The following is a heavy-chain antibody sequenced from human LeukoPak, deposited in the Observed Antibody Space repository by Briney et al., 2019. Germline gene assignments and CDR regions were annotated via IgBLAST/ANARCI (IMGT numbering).Heavy chain of an antibody. CDR1: GVSLRGYY. D-gene: IGHD5-24*01. V-gene: IGHV4-34*01. CDR2: ISHEGDS. J-gene: IGHJ4*02. CDR3: ARGAIRPGY. Sequence: SQTLSLTCAVYGVSLRGYYWSWIRQSPEKGLEWIGEISHEGDSIYNPSLKSRVTISVDTSKNQFSLKLSSVTAADTAVYYCARGAIRPGYWGQGTLVTVSS.